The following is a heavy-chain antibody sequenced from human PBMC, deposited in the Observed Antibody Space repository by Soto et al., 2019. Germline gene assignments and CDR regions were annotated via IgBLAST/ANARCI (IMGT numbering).Heavy chain of an antibody. Sequence: QLQLQESGPGLVKPSETLSLTCTVSGGSISSSSYYWGWIRQPPGKGLERTGSIYYSGSTNYNPSLKSRVSIAVDTATKRFPLELGSVTAADTAVYYCARPDRYCSGGSCSFDYWGQGTLVTVSS. V-gene: IGHV4-39*01. CDR3: ARPDRYCSGGSCSFDY. D-gene: IGHD2-15*01. CDR2: IYYSGST. J-gene: IGHJ4*02. CDR1: GGSISSSSYY.